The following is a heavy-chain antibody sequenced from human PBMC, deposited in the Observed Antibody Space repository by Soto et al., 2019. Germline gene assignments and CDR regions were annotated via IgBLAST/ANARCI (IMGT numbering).Heavy chain of an antibody. Sequence: SETLSLTCAVSGGSISSGCYSWSWIRQPPGKGLEWIGYIYHSGSTYYNPSLKSRVTISVDTSKNQFSLKLSSVTAADTAVYYCARRYGGHFDYWGQGTLVTVSS. V-gene: IGHV4-30-2*01. D-gene: IGHD4-17*01. CDR1: GGSISSGCYS. J-gene: IGHJ4*02. CDR3: ARRYGGHFDY. CDR2: IYHSGST.